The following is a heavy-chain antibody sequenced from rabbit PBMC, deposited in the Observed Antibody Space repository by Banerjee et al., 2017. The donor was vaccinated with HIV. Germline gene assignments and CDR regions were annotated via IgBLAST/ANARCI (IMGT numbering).Heavy chain of an antibody. CDR3: ARDGAGSSFSSYGMDL. CDR1: GFDFSSSYW. Sequence: QEQLVESGGGLVQPEGSLTLTCTASGFDFSSSYWICWVRQAPGKGLEWIACIIGGGSDGTYYATWAKGRFTISKTSSTAVTLQMSSLTAANTATYFCARDGAGSSFSSYGMDLWGQGTLVTVS. J-gene: IGHJ6*01. V-gene: IGHV1S45*01. CDR2: IIGGGSDGT. D-gene: IGHD8-1*01.